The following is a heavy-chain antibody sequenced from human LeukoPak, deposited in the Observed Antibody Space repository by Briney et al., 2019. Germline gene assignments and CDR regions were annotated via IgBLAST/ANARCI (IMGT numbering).Heavy chain of an antibody. J-gene: IGHJ5*02. V-gene: IGHV4-4*07. CDR1: GGSIINYY. CDR2: IYSDGTS. D-gene: IGHD6-6*01. CDR3: AKDPVEYSSSNWFDP. Sequence: SETLSLTCTVSGGSIINYYWSWIRQPAGEGLEWIGRIYSDGTSKYNPSLESRVTMSVDTFKNQFSLKLSSVTAADTAFYYCAKDPVEYSSSNWFDPWGQGTLVTVSS.